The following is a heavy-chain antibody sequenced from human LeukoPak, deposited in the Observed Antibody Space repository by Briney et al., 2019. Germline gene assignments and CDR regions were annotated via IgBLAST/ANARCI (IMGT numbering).Heavy chain of an antibody. D-gene: IGHD3-22*01. Sequence: GGTLRLSCAASGFTFSSYGMSRVRQAPGKGLEWVSAISGSGGTIYYADSVKGRFTISRDNAKNSLYLQMNSLRAEDTAVYYCARARWLSPNYFDYWGQGTLVTVSS. J-gene: IGHJ4*02. CDR3: ARARWLSPNYFDY. CDR2: ISGSGGTI. CDR1: GFTFSSYG. V-gene: IGHV3-23*01.